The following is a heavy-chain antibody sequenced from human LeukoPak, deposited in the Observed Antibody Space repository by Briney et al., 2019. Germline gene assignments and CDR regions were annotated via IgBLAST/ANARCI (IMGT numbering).Heavy chain of an antibody. J-gene: IGHJ4*02. D-gene: IGHD2-2*01. CDR3: AKNIRDQLLCGFNY. Sequence: GGSLRLSCTASGFTFEVSAMSWVPHAPGKGLELVAVITGGGESTYYADSVKGRFTISRDNSKKTLFLQVNSLRAEDTAVYFCAKNIRDQLLCGFNYWGQGIVVTVSS. V-gene: IGHV3-23*01. CDR1: GFTFEVSA. CDR2: ITGGGEST.